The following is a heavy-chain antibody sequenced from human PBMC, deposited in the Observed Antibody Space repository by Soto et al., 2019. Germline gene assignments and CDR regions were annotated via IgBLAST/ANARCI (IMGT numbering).Heavy chain of an antibody. J-gene: IGHJ4*02. Sequence: ASGKVSCKASGYTFTSYGISWVRQAPGQGLEWMGWISAYNGNTNYAQKLQGRVTMTTDTSTSTAYMELRSLRSDDTAVYYCARGLGTMIVVVRPLDYWGQGTLVTVSS. CDR1: GYTFTSYG. CDR3: ARGLGTMIVVVRPLDY. CDR2: ISAYNGNT. D-gene: IGHD3-22*01. V-gene: IGHV1-18*01.